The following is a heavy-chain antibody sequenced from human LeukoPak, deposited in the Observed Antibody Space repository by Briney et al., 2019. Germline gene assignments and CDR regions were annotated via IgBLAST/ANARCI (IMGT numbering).Heavy chain of an antibody. CDR2: IKQDGSET. CDR3: ARAQDGYNDY. D-gene: IGHD5-24*01. CDR1: GFTISNYW. Sequence: GGSLRLSCVGSGFTISNYWMTWVRQAPGKGLEWVANIKQDGSETYYVDSVKGRFTISSDNAKNSLYLQMNSLRAEDTAVYYCARAQDGYNDYWGQGTLVTVSS. V-gene: IGHV3-7*01. J-gene: IGHJ4*02.